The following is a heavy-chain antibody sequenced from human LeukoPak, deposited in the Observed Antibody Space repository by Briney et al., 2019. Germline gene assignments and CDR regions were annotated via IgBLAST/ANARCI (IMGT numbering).Heavy chain of an antibody. Sequence: ASVTVSCKASGYTFTGYYMHWVRQAPGQGLEWMGWINPNSGGTNYAQKFQGRVTMTRDTSISTAYMELSRLRSDDTAVYYCARGAGTRYYYYYYYMDVWGKGTTVTVSS. CDR1: GYTFTGYY. CDR3: ARGAGTRYYYYYYYMDV. V-gene: IGHV1-2*02. D-gene: IGHD6-19*01. J-gene: IGHJ6*03. CDR2: INPNSGGT.